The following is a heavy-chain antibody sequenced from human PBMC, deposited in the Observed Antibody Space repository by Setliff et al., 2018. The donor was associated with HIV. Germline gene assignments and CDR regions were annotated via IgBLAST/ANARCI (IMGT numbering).Heavy chain of an antibody. V-gene: IGHV3-23*01. CDR2: ITGSDGRT. D-gene: IGHD6-19*01. J-gene: IGHJ4*02. CDR1: GFIFSRYA. CDR3: AKSGRAQWLVPYHFDY. Sequence: PGGSLRLSCAASGFIFSRYAMSWARQAPGKGLEWVSVITGSDGRTYYADSLKGRFTISRDNSKNTLYLQMNSLRAEDTAVYYCAKSGRAQWLVPYHFDYWGQGTLVTVSS.